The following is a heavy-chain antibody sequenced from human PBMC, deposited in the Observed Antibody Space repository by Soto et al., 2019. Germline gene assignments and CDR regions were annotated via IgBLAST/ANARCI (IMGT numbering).Heavy chain of an antibody. D-gene: IGHD3-22*01. CDR2: IDPSDSYT. Sequence: GESLKISCKGSGYSFTSYWISWVRQMPGKGLEWMGRIDPSDSYTNYSPSFQGHVTISADKSISTAYLQWSSLKASDTAMYYCARLGLGYYDSSGYGNMYYYYGMDVWGQGTTVTVSS. CDR3: ARLGLGYYDSSGYGNMYYYYGMDV. CDR1: GYSFTSYW. V-gene: IGHV5-10-1*01. J-gene: IGHJ6*02.